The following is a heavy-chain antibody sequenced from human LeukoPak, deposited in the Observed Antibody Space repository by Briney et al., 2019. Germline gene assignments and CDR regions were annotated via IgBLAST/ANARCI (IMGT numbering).Heavy chain of an antibody. CDR1: GYTFTSYD. J-gene: IGHJ6*03. D-gene: IGHD6-13*01. V-gene: IGHV1-8*03. CDR3: ARTAIAAAGTTYYYYYMDV. Sequence: GASVKVSCKASGYTFTSYDINWVRQATGQGLEWMGWTNPNSGNTGYAQKFQGRVTITRNTSISTAYMELSSLRSEDTAVYYCARTAIAAAGTTYYYYYMDVWGKGTTVTVSS. CDR2: TNPNSGNT.